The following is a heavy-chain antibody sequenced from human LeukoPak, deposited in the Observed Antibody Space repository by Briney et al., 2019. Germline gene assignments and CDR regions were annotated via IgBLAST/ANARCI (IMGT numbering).Heavy chain of an antibody. CDR3: ARDPYYTNAFDI. CDR2: IKPNSGAT. CDR1: GYTFTVYY. Sequence: ASVKVSSKASGYTFTVYYIHWVRQAPGQGLEYMGYIKPNSGATDYAQNFQGRVTMTTDTTISTAYMELSSLRYDDTALYYCARDPYYTNAFDIWGQGTMVTVSS. V-gene: IGHV1-2*02. D-gene: IGHD3-3*01. J-gene: IGHJ3*02.